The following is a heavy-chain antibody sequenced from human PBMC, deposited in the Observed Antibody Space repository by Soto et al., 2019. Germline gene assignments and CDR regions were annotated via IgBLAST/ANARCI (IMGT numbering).Heavy chain of an antibody. Sequence: GESLNISFKVSGYSFTSYWIGWVRQMPGKGLAWMGIIYPGDSDTRYSPSFQGQVTISADKSISTAYLQWSSLTAADTAVYYRATDTPTCLYYYDSSGYCGTPDYFDYWGQGTLVTVSS. D-gene: IGHD3-22*01. J-gene: IGHJ4*02. CDR1: GYSFTSYW. V-gene: IGHV5-51*01. CDR3: ATDTPTCLYYYDSSGYCGTPDYFDY. CDR2: IYPGDSDT.